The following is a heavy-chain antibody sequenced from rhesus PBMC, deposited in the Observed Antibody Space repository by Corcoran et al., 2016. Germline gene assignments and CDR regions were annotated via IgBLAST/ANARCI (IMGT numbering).Heavy chain of an antibody. Sequence: EVQLVQSGAEVKRPGESLKISCKTSGYSFTSYWISWVRQMPGKGLDWMGAIVPSDFDTRYNPYFQGQVTISADKSISTAYLQWSRLKASDTATYYCAKSPIAAAGLNYWGQGVLVTVSS. CDR2: IVPSDFDT. J-gene: IGHJ4*01. CDR3: AKSPIAAAGLNY. CDR1: GYSFTSYW. V-gene: IGHV5-20*01. D-gene: IGHD6S26*01.